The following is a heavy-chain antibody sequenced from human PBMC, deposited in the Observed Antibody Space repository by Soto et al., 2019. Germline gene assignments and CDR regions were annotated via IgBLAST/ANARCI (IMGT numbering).Heavy chain of an antibody. V-gene: IGHV1-3*01. CDR2: INAGNGNT. CDR1: GYTFTSYA. Sequence: ASVKVSCKASGYTFTSYAMHWVRQAPGQRLEWMGWINAGNGNTKYSQKFQGRVTITRDTSASTAYMELSSLRSEDTAVYYCASRAPPGGNYYGSGTPFYYYGMDVWGQGTTVTVS. J-gene: IGHJ6*02. CDR3: ASRAPPGGNYYGSGTPFYYYGMDV. D-gene: IGHD3-10*01.